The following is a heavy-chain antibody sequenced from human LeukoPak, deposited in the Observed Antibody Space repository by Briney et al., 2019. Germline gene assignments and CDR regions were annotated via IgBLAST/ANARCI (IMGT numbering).Heavy chain of an antibody. D-gene: IGHD5-18*01. V-gene: IGHV4-39*01. Sequence: SETLSLTCTVSGGSISSSSYYWGWIRQPPGKGLEWIGSIYYSGSTYYNPSLKSRVTISVDTSKNQFSLKLSSVTAADTAVYYCARRKRGYSYGPLLNYYYGMDVWGQGTTVTVSS. CDR2: IYYSGST. CDR1: GGSISSSSYY. CDR3: ARRKRGYSYGPLLNYYYGMDV. J-gene: IGHJ6*02.